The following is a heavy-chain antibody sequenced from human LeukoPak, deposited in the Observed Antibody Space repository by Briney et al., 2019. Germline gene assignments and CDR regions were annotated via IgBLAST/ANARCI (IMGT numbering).Heavy chain of an antibody. CDR3: ARGWTGGDYPWPH. Sequence: SSETLSLTCSVSSGFISNHYWSWIRQPAGKGLEWIGRISTSGNTNYSPSLKSRVTISVDTSKNQFSLKLSSVTAADTAVYYCARGWTGGDYPWPHWGQGTLVTVSS. D-gene: IGHD4-17*01. J-gene: IGHJ1*01. CDR1: SGFISNHY. CDR2: ISTSGNT. V-gene: IGHV4-4*07.